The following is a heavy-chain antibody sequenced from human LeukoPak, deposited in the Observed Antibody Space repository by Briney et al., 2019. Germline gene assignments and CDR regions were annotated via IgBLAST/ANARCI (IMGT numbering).Heavy chain of an antibody. CDR1: GGSFSGYY. CDR3: AGAGYSSSWSLNV. J-gene: IGHJ6*04. CDR2: INHSGST. V-gene: IGHV4-34*01. D-gene: IGHD6-13*01. Sequence: SETLSLTCAVYGGSFSGYYWSWIRQPPGKGLEWIGEINHSGSTNYDPSLKSRVTISVDTSKNQFSLKLSSVTGADTAVYYCAGAGYSSSWSLNVWGKGTTVTVSS.